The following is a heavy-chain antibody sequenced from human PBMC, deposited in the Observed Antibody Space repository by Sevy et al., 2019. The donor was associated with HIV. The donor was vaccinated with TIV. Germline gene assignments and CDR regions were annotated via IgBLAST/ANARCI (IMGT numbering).Heavy chain of an antibody. V-gene: IGHV1-69*06. J-gene: IGHJ6*03. CDR2: IIPIFDTA. Sequence: ASVKVSCKASGGTFSSYAISWVRQAPGQGLEWMGGIIPIFDTANYAQKFQGRVTITADKSRSTAYMELSSLRSEDTAVYYCASTSGQLDNYYYYYYMDVWGKGTTVTVSS. D-gene: IGHD6-6*01. CDR1: GGTFSSYA. CDR3: ASTSGQLDNYYYYYYMDV.